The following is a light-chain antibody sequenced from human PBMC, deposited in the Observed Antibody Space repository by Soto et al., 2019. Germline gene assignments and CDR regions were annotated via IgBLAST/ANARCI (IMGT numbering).Light chain of an antibody. J-gene: IGKJ1*01. CDR1: QSISSW. Sequence: DIQMTLSPTTLSASVGVRVTITCRASQSISSWLAWYQQKPGKAPKLLIYKASSLESGVPSRFSGSGSGPEFTLTIISLQPDDFATYYCQQYNSYSRTFGQGTKVDIK. CDR3: QQYNSYSRT. V-gene: IGKV1-5*03. CDR2: KAS.